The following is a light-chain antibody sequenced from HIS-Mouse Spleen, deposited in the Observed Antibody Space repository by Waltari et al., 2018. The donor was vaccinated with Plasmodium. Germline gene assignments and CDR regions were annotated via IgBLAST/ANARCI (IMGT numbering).Light chain of an antibody. CDR3: GTWDSSLSAGGV. CDR1: SSNIGNNY. J-gene: IGLJ2*01. V-gene: IGLV1-51*01. Sequence: QSVLTQPPSVSAAPGQKVTISCSGSSSNIGNNYVSWYQQLPGTAPKLLIYDNNKRPSGIPDRFSGSKSGTSATLGITGLQTGDEAEYYGGTWDSSLSAGGVFGGGTKLTVL. CDR2: DNN.